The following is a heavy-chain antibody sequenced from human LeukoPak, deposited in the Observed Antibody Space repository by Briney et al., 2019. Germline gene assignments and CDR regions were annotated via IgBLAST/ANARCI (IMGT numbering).Heavy chain of an antibody. D-gene: IGHD3/OR15-3a*01. V-gene: IGHV4-39*07. CDR2: LDYSGNT. J-gene: IGHJ3*02. CDR1: GDSIISSGYY. Sequence: SETLSLTCSVSGDSIISSGYYWGWIRQPPGKGLQWIGSLDYSGNTYYNPSLKSRVTILVDMSKDQFSLKVNSVTAADTAVYYCARRPMDKHAFDIWGQGTMVTVSS. CDR3: ARRPMDKHAFDI.